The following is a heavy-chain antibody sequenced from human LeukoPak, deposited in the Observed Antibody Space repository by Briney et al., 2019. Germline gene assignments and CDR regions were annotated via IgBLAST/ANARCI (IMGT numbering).Heavy chain of an antibody. Sequence: GGSLRLSCAASGFTFSSYSMNWVRQAPGKGLEWVSYISSSSSVIYYADSVVGRFTISRDNAKNSLYLQMNSLRDEDTAVYYCARDRTTVVTPRWFDPWGQGTLVTVSS. CDR2: ISSSSSVI. CDR1: GFTFSSYS. V-gene: IGHV3-48*02. D-gene: IGHD4-23*01. J-gene: IGHJ5*02. CDR3: ARDRTTVVTPRWFDP.